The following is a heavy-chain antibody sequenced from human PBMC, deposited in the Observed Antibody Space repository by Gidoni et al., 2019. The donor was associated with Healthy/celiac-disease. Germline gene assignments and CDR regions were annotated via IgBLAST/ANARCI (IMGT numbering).Heavy chain of an antibody. Sequence: EVQLLESGGGLVQPGGSRSLSCAAYGFPFSSYAISWVRQAPGKGLEWVSAISGSGGSTYYADSVKGRFTISRDNSKNTLYLQMNSLRAEDTAVYYCAKDQQWLENSDAFDIWGQGTMVTVSS. CDR2: ISGSGGST. CDR3: AKDQQWLENSDAFDI. CDR1: GFPFSSYA. V-gene: IGHV3-23*01. D-gene: IGHD6-19*01. J-gene: IGHJ3*02.